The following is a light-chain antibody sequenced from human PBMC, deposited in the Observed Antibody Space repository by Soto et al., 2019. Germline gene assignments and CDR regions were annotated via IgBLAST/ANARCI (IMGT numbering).Light chain of an antibody. V-gene: IGLV2-23*02. J-gene: IGLJ1*01. CDR2: EVS. Sequence: QSVLTQPASVSGSPGQSITISCTGTSSDVGSYNLVSWYQHHPGKAPKVMIYEVSKRPSGVTNRFSGSKSGNTASLTISGLQPEDEADYYCCSYAGSSTYVFGTGTKVT. CDR1: SSDVGSYNL. CDR3: CSYAGSSTYV.